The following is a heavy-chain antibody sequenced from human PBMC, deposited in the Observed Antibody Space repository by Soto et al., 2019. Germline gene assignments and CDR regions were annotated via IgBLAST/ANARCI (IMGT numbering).Heavy chain of an antibody. CDR2: IWYDGSNK. V-gene: IGHV3-33*01. CDR1: GFTSSSYG. Sequence: QVQLVESGGGVDQPGRSLRLSCAASGFTSSSYGMDWVRQAPGTGLEWVAVIWYDGSNKYYADSVKGRFTISRDNSKNTLDLQMNSLTAEDTAVYYCARDRARNLYFDLWGRGTLVTVSS. J-gene: IGHJ2*01. CDR3: ARDRARNLYFDL.